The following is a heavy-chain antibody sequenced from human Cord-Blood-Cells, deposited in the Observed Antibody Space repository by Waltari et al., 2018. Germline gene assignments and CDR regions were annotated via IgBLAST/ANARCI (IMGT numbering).Heavy chain of an antibody. CDR1: GFTFTSSA. Sequence: QMQLVQSGPEVKKPGTSVKVSCKASGFTFTSSAVQWVRQARGQRLEWIGWIVVGSGNTNDDQKCQERVTITRDMSTSTAYMELSSLRSEDTAVYYCAAASSRTFPNIAAAGYWGQGTLVTVSS. V-gene: IGHV1-58*01. J-gene: IGHJ4*02. CDR3: AAASSRTFPNIAAAGY. D-gene: IGHD6-13*01. CDR2: IVVGSGNT.